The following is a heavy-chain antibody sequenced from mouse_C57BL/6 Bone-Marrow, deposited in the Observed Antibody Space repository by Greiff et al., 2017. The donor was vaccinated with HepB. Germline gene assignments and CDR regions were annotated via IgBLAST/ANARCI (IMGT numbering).Heavy chain of an antibody. V-gene: IGHV5-16*01. CDR1: GFTFSDYY. Sequence: EVQLQESEGGLVQPGSSMKLSCTASGFTFSDYYMAWVRQVPEKGLEWVANINYDGSSTYYLDSLKSRFIISRDNAKNILYLQMSSLKSEDTATYYCARDGGGSSYRYFDVWGTGTTVTVSS. CDR3: ARDGGGSSYRYFDV. D-gene: IGHD1-1*01. J-gene: IGHJ1*03. CDR2: INYDGSST.